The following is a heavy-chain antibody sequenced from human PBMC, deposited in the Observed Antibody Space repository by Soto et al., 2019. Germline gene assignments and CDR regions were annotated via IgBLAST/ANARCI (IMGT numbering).Heavy chain of an antibody. D-gene: IGHD3-10*01. Sequence: QVELVESGGVVVQPGASLRLSCVASGFTFSDFPLHWVRRAPGKGLEWVAVISYDGNDESYSDSVKGRFTISRDNSKTTVYLQMNSLRADDMAVYHCARDMRHDYASGRLDYLGQGTLVTVSS. CDR2: ISYDGNDE. CDR1: GFTFSDFP. V-gene: IGHV3-30-3*01. CDR3: ARDMRHDYASGRLDY. J-gene: IGHJ4*02.